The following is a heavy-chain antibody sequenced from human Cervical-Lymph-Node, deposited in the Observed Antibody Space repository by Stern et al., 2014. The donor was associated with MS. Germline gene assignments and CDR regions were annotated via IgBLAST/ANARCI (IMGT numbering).Heavy chain of an antibody. V-gene: IGHV5-51*03. J-gene: IGHJ6*02. Sequence: VQLVQSGAEVKKPGESLKISCKGSGYTFTNNWIAWVRQMPGKGLEWMGIIYPDDSDIRYSPSLQGQVTISADKSISPDYLQWSSLKAADSAVYYCARPPPRRKWDDPNYGMDVWGQGTTVTVSS. CDR2: IYPDDSDI. CDR1: GYTFTNNW. CDR3: ARPPPRRKWDDPNYGMDV. D-gene: IGHD1-1*01.